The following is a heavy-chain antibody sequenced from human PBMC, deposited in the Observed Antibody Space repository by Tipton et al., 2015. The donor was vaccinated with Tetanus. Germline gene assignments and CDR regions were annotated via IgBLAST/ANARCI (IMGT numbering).Heavy chain of an antibody. CDR2: ISHSGSS. Sequence: GLVKPSETLSLTCTVSGGSFSLYYWNWVRQSPGKGLEWIGEISHSGSSSYSPSLKSRVTISVDTSKNQFSLRLSSVTAADTAVYFCARHPPPYYYGSGSYLDYWGQGTPVTVSS. J-gene: IGHJ4*02. D-gene: IGHD3-10*01. V-gene: IGHV4-34*01. CDR1: GGSFSLYY. CDR3: ARHPPPYYYGSGSYLDY.